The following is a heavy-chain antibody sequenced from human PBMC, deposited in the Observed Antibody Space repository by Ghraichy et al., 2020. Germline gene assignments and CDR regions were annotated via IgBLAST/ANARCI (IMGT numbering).Heavy chain of an antibody. J-gene: IGHJ6*02. V-gene: IGHV4-59*01. CDR1: GGSISSYY. D-gene: IGHD5-12*01. CDR2: IYYSGST. CDR3: ARGGDRYSGYLKLHYYYYGMDV. Sequence: SETLSLTCTVSGGSISSYYWSWIRQPPGKGLEWIGYIYYSGSTNYNPSLKSRVTISVDTSKNQFSLKLSSVTAADTAVYYCARGGDRYSGYLKLHYYYYGMDVWGQGTTVTVSS.